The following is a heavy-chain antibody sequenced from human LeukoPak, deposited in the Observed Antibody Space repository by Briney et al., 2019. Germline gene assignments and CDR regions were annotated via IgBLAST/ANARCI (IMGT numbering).Heavy chain of an antibody. CDR1: GGSISSYY. D-gene: IGHD3-22*01. Sequence: TSETLSLTCTVSGGSISSYYWSWIRQPPGKGLEWIGYIYYSGSTNYNPSLKSRVTISVDTSKNQFSLKLSSVTAADTAVYYCARLPNYYDSSGSIDYWGQGTLVTVSS. V-gene: IGHV4-59*08. CDR2: IYYSGST. J-gene: IGHJ4*02. CDR3: ARLPNYYDSSGSIDY.